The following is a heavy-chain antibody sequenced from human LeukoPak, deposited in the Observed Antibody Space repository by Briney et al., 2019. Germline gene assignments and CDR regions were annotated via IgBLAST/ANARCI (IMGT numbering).Heavy chain of an antibody. D-gene: IGHD2-15*01. CDR1: GFTFSGYG. CDR2: ISYDGSNK. V-gene: IGHV3-30*18. CDR3: AKELVTATRKVSYEFDY. Sequence: PGGSLRLSCAASGFTFSGYGMHWVRQAPGKGLEWVAVISYDGSNKYYADSVKGRFTISRENSKNTLYLQMNSLRAEDTAVYYCAKELVTATRKVSYEFDYWGQGTLVTVSS. J-gene: IGHJ4*02.